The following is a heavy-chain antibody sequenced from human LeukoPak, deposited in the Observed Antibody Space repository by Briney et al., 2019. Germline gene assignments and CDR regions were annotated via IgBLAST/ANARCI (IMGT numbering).Heavy chain of an antibody. J-gene: IGHJ6*02. CDR3: AKAGGYYYYYGMDV. CDR1: GFTFRSYG. CDR2: ISYDGSNK. V-gene: IGHV3-30*18. Sequence: GGSLRLSCAASGFTFRSYGMHWVRQAPGKGLEWVAVISYDGSNKYYADSVKGRFTISRDNSKNTLYLQMNSLRAEDTAVYYCAKAGGYYYYYGMDVWGQGTTVTVSS.